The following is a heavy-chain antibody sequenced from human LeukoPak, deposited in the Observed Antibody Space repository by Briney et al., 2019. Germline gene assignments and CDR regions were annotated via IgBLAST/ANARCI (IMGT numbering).Heavy chain of an antibody. Sequence: GGSLRLSCAASGFTFSSYAMHWVRQAPGKGLEWVAVISYDGSNKYYADSVKGRFTISRDNSKNTLYLQMNSLRAEDTAVYYCAKEPAIVVVPATSEYWGQGTLVTVSS. D-gene: IGHD2-2*01. V-gene: IGHV3-30-3*01. CDR3: AKEPAIVVVPATSEY. CDR2: ISYDGSNK. CDR1: GFTFSSYA. J-gene: IGHJ4*02.